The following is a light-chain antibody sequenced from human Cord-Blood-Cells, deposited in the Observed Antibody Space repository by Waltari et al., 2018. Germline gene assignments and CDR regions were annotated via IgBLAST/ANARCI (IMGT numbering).Light chain of an antibody. CDR1: QSISSW. Sequence: DLQMTQSPSTLSASVGDRVTITCRASQSISSWLAWYQQKPGKAPKLLIYDASSWESGVPSRFSGSGSGTEFTLTISSLQPDDFATYYCQQYNSYLYTFGQGTKLEIK. CDR3: QQYNSYLYT. V-gene: IGKV1-5*01. J-gene: IGKJ2*01. CDR2: DAS.